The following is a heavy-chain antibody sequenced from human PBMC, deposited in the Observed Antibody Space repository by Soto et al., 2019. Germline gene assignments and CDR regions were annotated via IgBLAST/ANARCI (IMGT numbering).Heavy chain of an antibody. CDR2: ISNSGST. D-gene: IGHD5-18*01. CDR1: GGSVSSDEDY. J-gene: IGHJ4*02. Sequence: SETLSLTCTVSGGSVSSDEDYWGWIRQSPGKGLEWIGYISNSGSTGYNPSLKTRLSMSVDRSKNQFTLRLTSVTAADTAVYFCATESGSTYGYFDYWGQGTQVTVSS. CDR3: ATESGSTYGYFDY. V-gene: IGHV4-30-4*08.